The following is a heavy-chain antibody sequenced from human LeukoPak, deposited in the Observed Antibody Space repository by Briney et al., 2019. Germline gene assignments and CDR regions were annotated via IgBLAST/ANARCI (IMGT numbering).Heavy chain of an antibody. D-gene: IGHD7-27*01. CDR3: ARDTWGYFDY. CDR2: IKQDGSEK. J-gene: IGHJ4*02. Sequence: GGSLRLSCAASGFTFSSYGMHWVRQAPGKGLEWVANIKQDGSEKYYVDSVKGRFTISRDNAKNSLYLQMNSLRAEDTAVYYCARDTWGYFDYWGQGTLVTVSS. V-gene: IGHV3-7*01. CDR1: GFTFSSYG.